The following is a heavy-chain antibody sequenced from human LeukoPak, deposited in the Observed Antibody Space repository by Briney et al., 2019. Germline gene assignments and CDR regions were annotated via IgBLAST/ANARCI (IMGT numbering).Heavy chain of an antibody. Sequence: ASVKVSCKASGYTFTGYYMHWVRQAPGQGLEWMGWINPNSGGANYAQKFQGRVTMTRDTSISTAYMELSRLRSDDTAVYYCARGKFGVVPFDYWGQGTLVTVSS. V-gene: IGHV1-2*02. CDR2: INPNSGGA. CDR3: ARGKFGVVPFDY. J-gene: IGHJ4*02. CDR1: GYTFTGYY. D-gene: IGHD3-3*01.